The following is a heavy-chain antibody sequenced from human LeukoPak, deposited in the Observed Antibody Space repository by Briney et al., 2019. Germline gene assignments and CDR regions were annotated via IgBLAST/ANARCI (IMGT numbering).Heavy chain of an antibody. CDR2: IRGSGGST. CDR3: AKAPGVTIFGEGAFDI. D-gene: IGHD3-3*01. Sequence: PGGSLRLSCAASGFTFSSYAMSWVRQAPGKGLEGVSAIRGSGGSTYYADSVKGRFTISRDNSKNTLYLQMNSLRAEDTAVYYCAKAPGVTIFGEGAFDIWGQGTMVTVSS. V-gene: IGHV3-23*01. CDR1: GFTFSSYA. J-gene: IGHJ3*02.